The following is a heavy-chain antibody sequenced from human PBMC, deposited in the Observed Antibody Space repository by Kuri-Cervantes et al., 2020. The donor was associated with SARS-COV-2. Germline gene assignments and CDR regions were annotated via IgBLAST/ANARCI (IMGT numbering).Heavy chain of an antibody. CDR2: IRSKAYGGTT. Sequence: GGSLRLSCAASGFTFSGSAMHWVRQASGKGLEWVGFIRSKAYGGTTEYAASVKGRFTISRDDSKSIAYLQMNSLKTEDTAVYYCTNNDFWSGYYIDYWGQGTLVTVSS. CDR3: TNNDFWSGYYIDY. J-gene: IGHJ4*02. V-gene: IGHV3-49*04. D-gene: IGHD3-3*01. CDR1: GFTFSGSA.